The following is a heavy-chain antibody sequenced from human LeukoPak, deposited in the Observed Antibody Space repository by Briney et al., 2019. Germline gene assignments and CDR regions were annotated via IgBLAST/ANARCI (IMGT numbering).Heavy chain of an antibody. Sequence: GGSLRLSCAASGFPFTSYGMSWVRQAPGKGLEWVSTISGSGGSPYYADSVKGRFTISRDNSNNTLYLQMNSLRAEDTAVYYCAELGITMIGGVWGKGTTVTISS. CDR3: AELGITMIGGV. CDR2: ISGSGGSP. V-gene: IGHV3-23*01. D-gene: IGHD3-10*02. CDR1: GFPFTSYG. J-gene: IGHJ6*04.